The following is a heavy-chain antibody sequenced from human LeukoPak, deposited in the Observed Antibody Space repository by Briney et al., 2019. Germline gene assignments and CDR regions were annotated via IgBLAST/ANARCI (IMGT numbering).Heavy chain of an antibody. J-gene: IGHJ6*04. D-gene: IGHD2-2*01. CDR2: IKSKTDGGTT. V-gene: IGHV3-15*01. CDR1: GFTFSNAW. Sequence: GGSLRLSCAASGFTFSNAWMSWVRQAPGKGPEWVGRIKSKTDGGTTDYAAPVKGRFTISRDDSKNTLYLQMNSLKTEDTAVYYCTTDWDVVVPAAPWHYYYGMDVWGKGTTVTVSS. CDR3: TTDWDVVVPAAPWHYYYGMDV.